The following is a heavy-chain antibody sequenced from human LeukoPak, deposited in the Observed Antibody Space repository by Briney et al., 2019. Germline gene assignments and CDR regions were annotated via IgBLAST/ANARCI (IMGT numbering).Heavy chain of an antibody. CDR2: IYHSGGT. CDR1: GYSISSGYY. CDR3: ARHAVGYCSSTSCYPDAFDI. D-gene: IGHD2-2*01. Sequence: SETLSLTCAVSGYSISSGYYWGWIRQPPGKGLEWIGSIYHSGGTYYNPSLKSRVTISVDTSKNQFSLKLSSVTAADTAVYYCARHAVGYCSSTSCYPDAFDIWGQGTMVTVSS. J-gene: IGHJ3*02. V-gene: IGHV4-38-2*01.